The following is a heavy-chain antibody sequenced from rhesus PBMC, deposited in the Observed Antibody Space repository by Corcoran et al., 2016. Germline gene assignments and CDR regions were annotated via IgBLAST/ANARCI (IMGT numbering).Heavy chain of an antibody. CDR2: IGGRSVST. J-gene: IGHJ4*01. D-gene: IGHD1-14*01. Sequence: QVQLQESGPGLVKPSETLSLTCAVSGYSISSGYGWRWIRQPPGKGLEWIGDIGGRSVSTNYNPTRKSRITNSKDTAKNQCALKLSSVTAADTAVDYCARWGNEGVDYWGQGVLVTVSS. CDR1: GYSISSGYG. V-gene: IGHV4-127*01. CDR3: ARWGNEGVDY.